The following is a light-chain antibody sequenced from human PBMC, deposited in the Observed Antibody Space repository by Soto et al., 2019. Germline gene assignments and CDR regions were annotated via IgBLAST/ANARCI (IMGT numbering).Light chain of an antibody. V-gene: IGKV3D-15*01. CDR3: QQYNNWPAIT. CDR2: GAS. J-gene: IGKJ5*01. CDR1: QSISTN. Sequence: EIVMTQPPATLSVSPGERAALSCRASQSISTNLAWYQQKPGQAPRLLIYGASTRATGIPARFSGSASGREFTLTISSLQSEDFAVYYCQQYNNWPAITFGQGTRLEIK.